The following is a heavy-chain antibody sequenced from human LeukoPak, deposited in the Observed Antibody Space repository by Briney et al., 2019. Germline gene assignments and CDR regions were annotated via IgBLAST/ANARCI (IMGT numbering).Heavy chain of an antibody. CDR2: ISAYNGNT. D-gene: IGHD3-10*01. V-gene: IGHV1-18*04. CDR1: GYTFPSYG. CDR3: ARDVNYGSGSYLGVYYGLDV. Sequence: GASVKSSWKASGYTFPSYGIRWLRQAPGQGLEWMGWISAYNGNTNYAQKLQGRVTMTTDTSTSTAYMELRSLRSDDTAVYYCARDVNYGSGSYLGVYYGLDVWGKGTTVTVSS. J-gene: IGHJ6*04.